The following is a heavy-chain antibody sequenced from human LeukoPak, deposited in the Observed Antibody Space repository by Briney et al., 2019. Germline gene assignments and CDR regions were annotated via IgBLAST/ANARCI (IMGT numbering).Heavy chain of an antibody. J-gene: IGHJ4*02. D-gene: IGHD3-22*01. CDR1: GFTFSSYS. CDR2: ITGSSSDI. V-gene: IGHV3-21*01. CDR3: ARDLDSSAYYQGFDY. Sequence: GGSLTLSCAASGFTFSSYSMNWVRQAPGKGLEWVSSITGSSSDIYYADSVKGRITISRDNAKNSLYLQMNSLRAEDTAVYYCARDLDSSAYYQGFDYWGQGTLVTVSS.